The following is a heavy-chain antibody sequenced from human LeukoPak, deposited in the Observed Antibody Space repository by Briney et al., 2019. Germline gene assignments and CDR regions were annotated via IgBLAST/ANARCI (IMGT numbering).Heavy chain of an antibody. V-gene: IGHV3-30*18. CDR3: AKARCSSTSCHLDY. CDR1: GFTFSSYG. Sequence: GRSLRLSCAASGFTFSSYGMHWVRQAPGKGLEGGAVISYYGSNKYYADSVRGRFTISRDNSKTTMYLQMNSLRAQDTAVYYCAKARCSSTSCHLDYWGQGTLVTVSS. CDR2: ISYYGSNK. J-gene: IGHJ4*02. D-gene: IGHD2-2*01.